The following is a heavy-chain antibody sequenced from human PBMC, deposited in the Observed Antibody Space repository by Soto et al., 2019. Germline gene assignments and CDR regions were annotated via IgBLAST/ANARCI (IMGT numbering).Heavy chain of an antibody. J-gene: IGHJ6*03. V-gene: IGHV3-23*01. D-gene: IGHD5-12*01. Sequence: GGSLRLSCAASAFTFSSYAMSWVRQAPGKGLEWVSAISGSGGSTYYADSVKGRFTISRDNSKNTLYLQMNSLRAEDTAVYYCAKGSGYDYGVYYYYYMDVWGIGTTVTSP. CDR2: ISGSGGST. CDR1: AFTFSSYA. CDR3: AKGSGYDYGVYYYYYMDV.